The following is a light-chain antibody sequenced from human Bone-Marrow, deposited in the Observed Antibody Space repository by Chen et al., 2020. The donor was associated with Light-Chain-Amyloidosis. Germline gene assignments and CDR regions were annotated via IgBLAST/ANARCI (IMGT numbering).Light chain of an antibody. J-gene: IGKJ4*01. CDR2: GSS. CDR1: QTISSNY. CDR3: QQYGTSPLT. V-gene: IGKV3-20*01. Sequence: EIVLTQSPGTLSLSPGEGANLSCRASQTISSNYLTWYQQKFGQAPRLLIYGSSSRATGIPDRFTGSGSGTDFTLIINRLEPEDFAMYYCQQYGTSPLTFGGGTKVEIK.